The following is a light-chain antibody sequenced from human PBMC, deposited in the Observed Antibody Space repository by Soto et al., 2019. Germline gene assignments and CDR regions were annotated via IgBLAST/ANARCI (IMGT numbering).Light chain of an antibody. Sequence: DIQMTQFPSTLSASVGDRVTLTCRATQSVSSWLAWYQQKPGKAPNLLVYKASTLESGVPSRFRGSGSGTEFTLTISRLQPDDFATYYCQQYNNYPYTFGQGTKLEIK. J-gene: IGKJ2*01. V-gene: IGKV1-5*03. CDR1: QSVSSW. CDR3: QQYNNYPYT. CDR2: KAS.